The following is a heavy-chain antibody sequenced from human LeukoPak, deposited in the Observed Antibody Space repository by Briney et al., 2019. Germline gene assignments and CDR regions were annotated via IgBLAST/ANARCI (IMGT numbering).Heavy chain of an antibody. J-gene: IGHJ6*02. CDR3: ARSRYSSGEYYGMDV. Sequence: VPSVNLSCKASGYTFTGYYMHWVRQAPGQGLEWMGWINPNSGGTNYAQKFQGRVTMTKDTSISTAYMELSRLRSDDTAVYYCARSRYSSGEYYGMDVWGRGTRVTVSS. CDR2: INPNSGGT. V-gene: IGHV1-2*02. CDR1: GYTFTGYY. D-gene: IGHD6-19*01.